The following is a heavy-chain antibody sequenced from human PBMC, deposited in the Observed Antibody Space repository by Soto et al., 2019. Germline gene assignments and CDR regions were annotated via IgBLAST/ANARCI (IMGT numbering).Heavy chain of an antibody. D-gene: IGHD6-19*01. J-gene: IGHJ4*02. CDR1: GYTFTSYD. V-gene: IGHV1-8*01. CDR3: ARGSSAFPPIPDY. Sequence: ASVKVSCKASGYTFTSYDINWARQATGQGLEWIGRMNPNSGNTGYADSVKGRFTIYRDNSKNTLYLQMNSLRAEYTAVYYCARGSSAFPPIPDYWGQGTLVTVSS. CDR2: MNPNSGNT.